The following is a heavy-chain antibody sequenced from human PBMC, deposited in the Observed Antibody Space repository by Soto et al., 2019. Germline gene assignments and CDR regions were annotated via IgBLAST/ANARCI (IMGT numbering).Heavy chain of an antibody. CDR3: AGYYYEPSGYYPDFDY. Sequence: GGSLRLSCRASGFTFSSYEMTWVRQAPGKGLEWVSYISKSGGTIHYADSVKGRFTVSRDNAKDSLYLQMNSLRAEDTAVYFCAGYYYEPSGYYPDFDYWGQGTLVTVSS. CDR2: ISKSGGTI. J-gene: IGHJ4*02. D-gene: IGHD3-22*01. V-gene: IGHV3-48*03. CDR1: GFTFSSYE.